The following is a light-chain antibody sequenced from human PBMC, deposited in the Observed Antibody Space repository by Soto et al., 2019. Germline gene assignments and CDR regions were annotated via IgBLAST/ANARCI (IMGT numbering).Light chain of an antibody. J-gene: IGKJ4*01. Sequence: DIQMTQSPSTLSASVGDRVTITCRASQSISSWLAWYQQKPGKAPKLLIYKASSLESGIPSRFSGSGSGTEFTLTISSLQPYDFATYYCQQYKSYSLTFGGGTKVEIK. V-gene: IGKV1-5*03. CDR2: KAS. CDR1: QSISSW. CDR3: QQYKSYSLT.